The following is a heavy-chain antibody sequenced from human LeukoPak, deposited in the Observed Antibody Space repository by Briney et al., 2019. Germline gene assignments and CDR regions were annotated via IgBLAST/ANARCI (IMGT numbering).Heavy chain of an antibody. J-gene: IGHJ4*02. V-gene: IGHV1-2*02. CDR2: INPNSGGT. Sequence: SVSVSCKASGYTFTGYYMHWVRQAPGQGPEWMGWINPNSGGTNYTQKFQGRVTMTRDTSISTAYMELSRLRSDDTAVYYCARDLEMATKPLSIDWGQGTL. D-gene: IGHD5-24*01. CDR1: GYTFTGYY. CDR3: ARDLEMATKPLSID.